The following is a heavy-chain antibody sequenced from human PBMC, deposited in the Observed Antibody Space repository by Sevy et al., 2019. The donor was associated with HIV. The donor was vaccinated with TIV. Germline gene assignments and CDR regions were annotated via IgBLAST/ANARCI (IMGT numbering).Heavy chain of an antibody. D-gene: IGHD3-16*02. CDR1: GFTFSSYS. CDR3: ARARGYDCVWGSYRLGY. V-gene: IGHV3-21*01. CDR2: ISSSSSYI. Sequence: GGSLRLSCAASGFTFSSYSMNWVRQAPGKGLEWVSSISSSSSYIYYADSVKGRFTISRDNAKNSLYLQMNSLRAEDTAVYYCARARGYDCVWGSYRLGYWGQGTLVTVSS. J-gene: IGHJ4*02.